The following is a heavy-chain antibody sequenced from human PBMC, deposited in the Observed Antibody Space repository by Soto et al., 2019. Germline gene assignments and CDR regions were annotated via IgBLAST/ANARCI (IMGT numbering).Heavy chain of an antibody. CDR2: IYYSGST. CDR1: GGSISSGDYY. V-gene: IGHV4-30-4*01. CDR3: ARGRFGECYKRYGMDV. D-gene: IGHD3-10*01. Sequence: PSETLSLTCTVSGGSISSGDYYWSWIRQPPGKGLEWIGYIYYSGSTYYHPSLKSRVTISVDRSKNQFSLKLSSVTAADRAVYYCARGRFGECYKRYGMDVWGQGTTVTVSS. J-gene: IGHJ6*02.